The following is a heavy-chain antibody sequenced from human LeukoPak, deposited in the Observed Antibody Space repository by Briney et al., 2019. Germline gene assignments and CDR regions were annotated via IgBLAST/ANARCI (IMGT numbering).Heavy chain of an antibody. V-gene: IGHV1-46*03. Sequence: GASVKVSCKASGYTFTSYYMHWVRQAPGQGLEWMGIINPSGGSTSYAQKFQGRVTMTRDMSTSTVYMELSSLRPGDSAVYFCAGFFYDNSGEAFDIWGLGTRVTVSS. J-gene: IGHJ3*02. CDR2: INPSGGST. D-gene: IGHD3-22*01. CDR1: GYTFTSYY. CDR3: AGFFYDNSGEAFDI.